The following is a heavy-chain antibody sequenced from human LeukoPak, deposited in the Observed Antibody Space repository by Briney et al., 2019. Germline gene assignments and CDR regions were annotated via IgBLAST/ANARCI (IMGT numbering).Heavy chain of an antibody. CDR2: VSDSGDYT. J-gene: IGHJ4*02. V-gene: IGHV3-23*01. CDR1: GFTFNSYA. D-gene: IGHD3-3*01. Sequence: GALRLSCAASGFTFNSYAMGWVRQAPGTGLEWVSVVSDSGDYTSYADSVKGRFRISRDNSENKLYLQMNSLRTEDTAIYYCAMTYDFWSGYPGWGQGTLVTVSS. CDR3: AMTYDFWSGYPG.